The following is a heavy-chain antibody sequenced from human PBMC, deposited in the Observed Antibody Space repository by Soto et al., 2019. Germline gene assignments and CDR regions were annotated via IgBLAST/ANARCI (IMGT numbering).Heavy chain of an antibody. V-gene: IGHV3-30*18. J-gene: IGHJ4*02. D-gene: IGHD6-19*01. CDR2: ISYDGSNK. Sequence: GGSLILSCAASGFTFSSYGMHWVRQAPGKGLEWVAVISYDGSNKYYADSVKGRFTISRDNSKNTLYLQMNSLRAEDTAVYYCAKGVRSGWSFFLGVGPDYCGQGT. CDR1: GFTFSSYG. CDR3: AKGVRSGWSFFLGVGPDY.